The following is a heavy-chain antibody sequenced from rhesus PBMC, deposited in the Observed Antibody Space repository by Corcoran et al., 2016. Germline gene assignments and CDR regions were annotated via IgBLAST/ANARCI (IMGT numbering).Heavy chain of an antibody. J-gene: IGHJ4*01. D-gene: IGHD4-4*01. CDR1: GASISSYW. V-gene: IGHV4-80*01. CDR2: IFGNSGNS. Sequence: QVQLQESGPGLVKPSETLSLTCAVPGASISSYWWSWIRPPPGKGLEWIGEIFGNSGNSYYNPSLKSRVIISKDASKNQFSLRLSSVTAADTAVYYCARSGYGSGGVYWGQGILVTVSS. CDR3: ARSGYGSGGVY.